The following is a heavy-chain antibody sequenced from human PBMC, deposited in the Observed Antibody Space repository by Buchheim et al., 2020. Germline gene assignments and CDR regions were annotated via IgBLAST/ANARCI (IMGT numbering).Heavy chain of an antibody. J-gene: IGHJ5*02. CDR2: ISYDGSNK. Sequence: VQLVESGGGLVQPGRSLRLSCAASGFTFSSYAMHWVRQAPGKGLEWVAVISYDGSNKYYADSVKGRFTISRDNSKNTLYLQMNSLRAEDTAVYYCAREGLRFLEWLSNWFDPWGQGTL. CDR1: GFTFSSYA. D-gene: IGHD3-3*01. CDR3: AREGLRFLEWLSNWFDP. V-gene: IGHV3-30-3*01.